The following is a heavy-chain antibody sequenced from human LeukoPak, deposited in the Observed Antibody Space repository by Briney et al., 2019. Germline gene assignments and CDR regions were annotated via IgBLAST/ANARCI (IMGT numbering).Heavy chain of an antibody. J-gene: IGHJ3*02. D-gene: IGHD3-3*01. Sequence: SETLSLTCTVSGGSIRSYYWSWIRQSPGKGLEWIGYIYFSGSTNYNPSLKSRVTISVDTSKIQFSLKLTSVTAADTAVYFCARSRFFGAFDIWGQGTMVTVSS. CDR1: GGSIRSYY. V-gene: IGHV4-59*01. CDR2: IYFSGST. CDR3: ARSRFFGAFDI.